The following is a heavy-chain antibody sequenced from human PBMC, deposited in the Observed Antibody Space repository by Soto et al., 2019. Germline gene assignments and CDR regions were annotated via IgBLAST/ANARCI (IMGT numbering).Heavy chain of an antibody. CDR1: GFTFSDYG. V-gene: IGHV3-30*18. CDR3: AKEGQPKVSRCDDH. D-gene: IGHD2-8*01. CDR2: ISHEGGTQ. J-gene: IGHJ4*02. Sequence: GGSLRLSCAASGFTFSDYGIDWIRQAPGKGLEWVAVISHEGGTQYYADSVRGRFTVSRDNSKNILYLQMDSLRPEDTAVYFCAKEGQPKVSRCDDHWGQGTLVTVSS.